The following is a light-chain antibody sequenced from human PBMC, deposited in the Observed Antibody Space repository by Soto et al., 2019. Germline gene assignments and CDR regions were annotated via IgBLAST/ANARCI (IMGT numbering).Light chain of an antibody. CDR3: QQSWT. V-gene: IGKV1-5*03. CDR2: KAS. Sequence: DIQMTQSPSTLSASVEDRVTITCRASQILISGLAWYQQKPGKAPKLLIYKASSLESGVPSRFSGSGSGTEFTLTISSLQPDDFATYYCQQSWTFGQGTKVEIK. CDR1: QILISG. J-gene: IGKJ1*01.